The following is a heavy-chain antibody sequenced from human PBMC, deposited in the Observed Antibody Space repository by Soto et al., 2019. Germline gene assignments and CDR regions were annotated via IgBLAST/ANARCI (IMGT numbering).Heavy chain of an antibody. CDR1: CGSISSGGYY. CDR3: AVYDSSGYFDY. D-gene: IGHD3-22*01. Sequence: PSETLSLTCTVSCGSISSGGYYWSWIRQHPGKGLEWIGYIYYSGSTYYNPSLKSRVTISVDTSKNQFSLKLSSVTAADTAVYYCAVYDSSGYFDYWGQGTLVTVSS. V-gene: IGHV4-31*03. CDR2: IYYSGST. J-gene: IGHJ4*02.